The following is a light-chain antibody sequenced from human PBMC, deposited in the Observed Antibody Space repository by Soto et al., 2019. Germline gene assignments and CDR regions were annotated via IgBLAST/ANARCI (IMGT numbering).Light chain of an antibody. CDR1: SSNIGSTYD. J-gene: IGLJ1*01. CDR2: GNT. Sequence: QSVLTQPPSVSGAPGQRVTISCTGSSSNIGSTYDVQWYQHLPGTAPKLLIHGNTNRPSGVPDRFSGSKSGTSASLAITGLKADDEADYYCQSYDDSLSVHYVFGTGTKATV. V-gene: IGLV1-40*01. CDR3: QSYDDSLSVHYV.